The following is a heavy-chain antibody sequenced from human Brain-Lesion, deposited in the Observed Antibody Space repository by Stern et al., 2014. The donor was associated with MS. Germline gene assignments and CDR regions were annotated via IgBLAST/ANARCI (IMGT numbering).Heavy chain of an antibody. CDR3: ARDRTGSSAYFAY. CDR2: ISWNSGTI. J-gene: IGHJ4*02. V-gene: IGHV3-9*01. CDR1: GFTFDDYA. D-gene: IGHD1-14*01. Sequence: VQLVQSGGDLVQPGRSLRLSCAAFGFTFDDYAMHWVLHAPGKGLEWVAGISWNSGTIGYADSVKVRFTTARDNAYSSLYLQMNSLRPEDTALYYCARDRTGSSAYFAYWGQGTLVTVSS.